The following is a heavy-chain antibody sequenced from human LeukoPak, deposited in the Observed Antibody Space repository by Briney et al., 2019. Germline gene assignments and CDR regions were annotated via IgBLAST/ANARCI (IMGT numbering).Heavy chain of an antibody. CDR1: GGSISSYY. Sequence: PSETLSLTCTVSGGSISSYYWSWIQQPAGKGLEWIGRIYTSGSTNYNPSLKSRVTMSVDTSKNQFSLKLSSVTAADTAVYYCARVTVTTGAYFDYWGQGTLVTVSS. V-gene: IGHV4-4*07. CDR3: ARVTVTTGAYFDY. CDR2: IYTSGST. D-gene: IGHD4-17*01. J-gene: IGHJ4*02.